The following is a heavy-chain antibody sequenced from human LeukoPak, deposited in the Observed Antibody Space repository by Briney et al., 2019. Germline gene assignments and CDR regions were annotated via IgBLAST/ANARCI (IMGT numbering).Heavy chain of an antibody. V-gene: IGHV3-48*01. CDR3: VRVGAAFDI. CDR1: GFNFSSYS. Sequence: PGGSLRLSCAASGFNFSSYSMNWVRQAPGKGLEWVSYIASSTSTIYYADSVKGRFTISRDNAKNSLFLQMNSLRAEDTAVYFCVRVGAAFDIWGQGTMVTVSS. D-gene: IGHD3-16*01. J-gene: IGHJ3*02. CDR2: IASSTSTI.